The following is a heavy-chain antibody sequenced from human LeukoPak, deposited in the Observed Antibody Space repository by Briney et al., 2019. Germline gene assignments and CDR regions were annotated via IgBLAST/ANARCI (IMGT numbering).Heavy chain of an antibody. V-gene: IGHV1-46*01. Sequence: GASVKVSCKASGYTFTSYYMHWVRQAPGQGLEWMGIINPSGGSTSYAQKFQGRVTMTRDTSTSTVYMELRSLRSDDTAVYYCARLSWDRWLVEWFAPWGQGTLVTVSS. CDR2: INPSGGST. D-gene: IGHD6-19*01. CDR1: GYTFTSYY. J-gene: IGHJ5*02. CDR3: ARLSWDRWLVEWFAP.